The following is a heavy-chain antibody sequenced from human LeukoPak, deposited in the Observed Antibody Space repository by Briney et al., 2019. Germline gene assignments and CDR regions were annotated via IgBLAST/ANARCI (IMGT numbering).Heavy chain of an antibody. V-gene: IGHV1-24*01. J-gene: IGHJ3*02. D-gene: IGHD2-15*01. CDR2: FDPEDGET. CDR3: ATDRYCSGGSCYSGVTDAFDI. Sequence: ASVTVSCKVSGYTLTELSMHWVRQAPGKGLEWMGGFDPEDGETIYGQKFQGRVTMTEDTSTDTAYMELSSLRSEDTAVYYCATDRYCSGGSCYSGVTDAFDIWGQGTMVTVSS. CDR1: GYTLTELS.